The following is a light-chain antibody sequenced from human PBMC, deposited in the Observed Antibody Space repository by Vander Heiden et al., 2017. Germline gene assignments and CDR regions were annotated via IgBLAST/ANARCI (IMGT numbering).Light chain of an antibody. J-gene: IGLJ3*02. V-gene: IGLV1-44*01. Sequence: QSVLTQPPSASGTPGQRVTISCSGSSSNIGRNTVNWYKQFQGTAPKLLIYSNNQRPSGVPDRFSGSKSGTSAALAISGLQSEDEADYYCAAWDDSLNGFWVFGGGTKLTVL. CDR1: SSNIGRNT. CDR2: SNN. CDR3: AAWDDSLNGFWV.